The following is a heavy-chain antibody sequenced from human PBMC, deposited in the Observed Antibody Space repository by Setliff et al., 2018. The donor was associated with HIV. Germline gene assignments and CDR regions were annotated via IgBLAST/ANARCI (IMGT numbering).Heavy chain of an antibody. D-gene: IGHD3-10*01. CDR1: GSSISSNYY. Sequence: KTSETLSLTCTVSGSSISSNYYWAWIRQAPGKGLEWIGSIYHTGSTYYKPSLKSRVTISVDTSKNQFSLRLSSVAAGDTAVYYCAREDASGSARRFDPWGQGTLVTVSS. CDR3: AREDASGSARRFDP. CDR2: IYHTGST. J-gene: IGHJ5*02. V-gene: IGHV4-38-2*02.